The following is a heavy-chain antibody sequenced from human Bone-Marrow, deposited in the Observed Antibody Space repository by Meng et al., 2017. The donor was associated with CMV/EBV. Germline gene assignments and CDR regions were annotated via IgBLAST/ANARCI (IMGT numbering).Heavy chain of an antibody. CDR3: ARDQQLQAFDI. D-gene: IGHD5-18*01. J-gene: IGHJ3*02. Sequence: SETLSLTCTVSGGSISSYYWSWIRQPPGKGLEWIGYIYYSGSTYYNPSLKSRVTISVDTSKNQFSLKLSSVTAADTAVYYCARDQQLQAFDIWGQGTMVTVSS. V-gene: IGHV4-59*12. CDR1: GGSISSYY. CDR2: IYYSGST.